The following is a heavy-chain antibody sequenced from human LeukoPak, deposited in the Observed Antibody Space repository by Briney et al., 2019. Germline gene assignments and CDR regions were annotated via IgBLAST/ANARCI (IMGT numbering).Heavy chain of an antibody. CDR3: VGWGISGITNH. Sequence: GGSLRPSCVVSGFTFSSDWMTWVRQAPGKGLQWVANIKEDGSESYYADSVKGRFTTSRDKNSLFLQMNSVRAEDTAVYYCVGWGISGITNHWGQGTLVTVSS. CDR2: IKEDGSES. CDR1: GFTFSSDW. V-gene: IGHV3-7*01. D-gene: IGHD1-7*01. J-gene: IGHJ4*02.